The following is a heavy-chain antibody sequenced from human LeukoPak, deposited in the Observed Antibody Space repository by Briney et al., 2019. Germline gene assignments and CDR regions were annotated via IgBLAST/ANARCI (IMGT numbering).Heavy chain of an antibody. CDR2: INHSGST. CDR1: GGSFNGYY. Sequence: SETLSLTCAVYGGSFNGYYWSWIRQPPGKGLEWIGEINHSGSTNYNPSLKSRVTISVDTSKNQFSLKLSSVTAADTAVYYCARAYSSSWYVWYYFDYWGQGTLVTVSS. V-gene: IGHV4-34*01. J-gene: IGHJ4*02. CDR3: ARAYSSSWYVWYYFDY. D-gene: IGHD6-13*01.